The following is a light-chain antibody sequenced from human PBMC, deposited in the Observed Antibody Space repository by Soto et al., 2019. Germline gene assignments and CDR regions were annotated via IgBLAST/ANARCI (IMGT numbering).Light chain of an antibody. Sequence: EILLTQYPATLSWSPGERATLSCRAGQSIDSKLAWYKQRPGQAPRLLIYAASTRATGIPASLSGSGSGTEFTLTISGLKSEDFGVYYCQQYKSWRTFGHGTKVDIK. V-gene: IGKV3-15*01. CDR1: QSIDSK. CDR2: AAS. CDR3: QQYKSWRT. J-gene: IGKJ1*01.